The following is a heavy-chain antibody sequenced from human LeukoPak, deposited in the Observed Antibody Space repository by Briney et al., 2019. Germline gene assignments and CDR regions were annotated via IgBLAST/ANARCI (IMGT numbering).Heavy chain of an antibody. CDR1: GFTFSSYW. Sequence: PGGSLRLSCAASGFTFSSYWMSWVRQAPGKGLEWVANIKQDGSEKYYVDSVKGRFTISRDNAKNSLYLQMNSLRAEDTAVYYCAKSLSSRGLIIPKTSRYFDYWGQGTLVTVSS. D-gene: IGHD3-10*01. CDR2: IKQDGSEK. CDR3: AKSLSSRGLIIPKTSRYFDY. V-gene: IGHV3-7*01. J-gene: IGHJ4*02.